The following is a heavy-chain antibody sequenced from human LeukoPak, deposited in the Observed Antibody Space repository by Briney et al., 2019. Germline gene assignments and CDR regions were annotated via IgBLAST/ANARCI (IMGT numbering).Heavy chain of an antibody. CDR1: GFTVSSTY. Sequence: PGGSLRLSCAASGFTVSSTYMSWVRQAPGKGLEWVAFIRYDGSNKYYADSVKGRFTISRDNSKNTLYLQMNSLRAEDTAVYYCAKDRGSGSYYYLAYWGQGTLVTVSS. D-gene: IGHD1-26*01. CDR3: AKDRGSGSYYYLAY. J-gene: IGHJ4*02. CDR2: IRYDGSNK. V-gene: IGHV3-30*02.